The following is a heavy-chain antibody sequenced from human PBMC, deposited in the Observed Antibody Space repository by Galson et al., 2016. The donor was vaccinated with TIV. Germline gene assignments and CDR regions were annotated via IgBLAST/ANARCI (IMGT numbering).Heavy chain of an antibody. J-gene: IGHJ6*02. CDR2: TYYRSKWYN. Sequence: CAISGDSVSSNSAWNWIRQSPSRGLEWLGRTYYRSKWYNDYALSVKSRITINPDTSKNQFSLQLNSMTPEDTAVYYCARDRTLPGYYYNGMDVWGQGTTVNVSS. CDR3: ARDRTLPGYYYNGMDV. V-gene: IGHV6-1*01. CDR1: GDSVSSNSA. D-gene: IGHD1/OR15-1a*01.